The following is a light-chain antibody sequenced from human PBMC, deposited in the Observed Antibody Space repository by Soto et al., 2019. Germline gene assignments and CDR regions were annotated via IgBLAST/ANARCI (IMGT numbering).Light chain of an antibody. V-gene: IGKV1-5*01. J-gene: IGKJ1*01. CDR1: QSISRW. Sequence: DIQMTQSPAALSASVGDGFTITCLASQSISRWLALYQQKPVKAPKLLIYDASSLESGVPSRFSGSGSGTQFTLIISSLQADDFATYFCHQYASYSTFGQGTKVDIK. CDR2: DAS. CDR3: HQYASYST.